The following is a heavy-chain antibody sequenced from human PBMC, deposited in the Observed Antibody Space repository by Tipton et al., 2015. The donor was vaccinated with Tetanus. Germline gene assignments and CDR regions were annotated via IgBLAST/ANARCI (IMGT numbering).Heavy chain of an antibody. Sequence: SLRLSCSASDFTFRSYGMHWVRQAPGKGPEWVAVISYDGGNKFYADSVKGRFTISRDNSQKMLYLHMDSLRSEDTAIYYCAKSMSGSGSPNWLDPWGQGTLVTVSS. V-gene: IGHV3-30*18. D-gene: IGHD3-10*01. CDR3: AKSMSGSGSPNWLDP. CDR2: ISYDGGNK. J-gene: IGHJ5*02. CDR1: DFTFRSYG.